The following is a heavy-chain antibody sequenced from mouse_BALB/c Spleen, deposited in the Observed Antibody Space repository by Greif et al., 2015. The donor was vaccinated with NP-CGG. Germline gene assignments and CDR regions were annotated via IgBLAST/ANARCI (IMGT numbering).Heavy chain of an antibody. CDR2: INPSNGGT. D-gene: IGHD2-1*01. V-gene: IGHV1S81*02. Sequence: QVQLQQSGAELVKPGASVKLSCKASGYTFTSYYMYWVKQRPGQGLEWIGEINPSNGGTNFNEKFKSKATLTVDKSSSTAYMQLSSLTSEDSAVYYCTRDGNYAYFDVWGAGTTVTVSS. CDR1: GYTFTSYY. CDR3: TRDGNYAYFDV. J-gene: IGHJ1*01.